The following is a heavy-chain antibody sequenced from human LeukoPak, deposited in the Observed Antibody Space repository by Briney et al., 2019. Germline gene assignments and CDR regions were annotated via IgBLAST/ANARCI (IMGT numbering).Heavy chain of an antibody. CDR2: IYYSGST. J-gene: IGHJ4*02. CDR3: ARYDILTGYYNDY. V-gene: IGHV4-39*01. CDR1: GGSISSSSYY. D-gene: IGHD3-9*01. Sequence: SQTLSLTCTVSGGSISSSSYYWGWIRQPPGKGLEWIGSIYYSGSTYYNPSLKSRVTISVDTSKNQFSLKLSSVTAADTAVYYCARYDILTGYYNDYWGQGTLVTVSS.